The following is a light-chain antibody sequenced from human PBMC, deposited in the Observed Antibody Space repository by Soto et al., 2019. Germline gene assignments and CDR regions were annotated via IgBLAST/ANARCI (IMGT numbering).Light chain of an antibody. CDR1: QGIISH. V-gene: IGKV1-9*01. CDR3: QQRRSWPPTIT. CDR2: AAS. J-gene: IGKJ5*01. Sequence: IQLTQSPASRSASVGDRVTITCRAIQGIISHLAWYQQRTAKDPKVLIYAASTLQSGVPSRFSGSGSATDFTLTISSLQPEDFAVYYGQQRRSWPPTITFGQGTRLEI.